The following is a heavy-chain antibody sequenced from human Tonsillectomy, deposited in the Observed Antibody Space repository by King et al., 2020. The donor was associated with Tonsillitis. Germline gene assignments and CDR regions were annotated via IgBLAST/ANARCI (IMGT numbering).Heavy chain of an antibody. CDR1: GFTFSNYW. J-gene: IGHJ4*02. CDR3: ALITR. Sequence: VQLVESGGGLVQPGGSLRISCAASGFTFSNYWMSWVRQAPGKGLEWVANIKPDGSEKYYVDSVKGRFTISRDNAKKSLFLQMNSLRAEDTAVYFCALITRWGQGALVTVSS. CDR2: IKPDGSEK. V-gene: IGHV3-7*03. D-gene: IGHD1-1*01.